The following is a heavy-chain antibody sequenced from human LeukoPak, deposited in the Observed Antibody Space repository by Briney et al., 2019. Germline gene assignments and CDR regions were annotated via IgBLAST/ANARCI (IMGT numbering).Heavy chain of an antibody. CDR3: ARDSGLRYFDWLLYDGFDP. CDR2: ISAYNGNT. CDR1: GYTFTIYG. V-gene: IGHV1-18*01. D-gene: IGHD3-9*01. J-gene: IGHJ5*02. Sequence: VASVTVSFKASGYTFTIYGISWVRQAPGQGLEWMGWISAYNGNTNYAQKLQGRVTMTTDTSTSTAYMELRSLRSDDTAVYYCARDSGLRYFDWLLYDGFDPWGQGTLVTVSS.